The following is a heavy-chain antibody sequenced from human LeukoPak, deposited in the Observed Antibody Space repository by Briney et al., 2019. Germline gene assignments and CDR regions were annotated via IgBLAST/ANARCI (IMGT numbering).Heavy chain of an antibody. CDR3: ARAWDFDY. J-gene: IGHJ4*02. CDR1: VYSFTNYW. Sequence: GESLKISCKGSVYSFTNYWIAGVSQMPGRGLEWMVIINPSDSDTRYSPSFQGQVTISADKSISTAYLQWSSLKASDSAMYYCARAWDFDYWGQGTLVTVSS. D-gene: IGHD7-27*01. CDR2: INPSDSDT. V-gene: IGHV5-51*01.